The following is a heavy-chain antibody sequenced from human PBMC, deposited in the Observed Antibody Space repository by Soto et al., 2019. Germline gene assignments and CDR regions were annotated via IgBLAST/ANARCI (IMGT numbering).Heavy chain of an antibody. CDR3: AIGVVVLFWYQAYLAFDT. D-gene: IGHD2-2*01. Sequence: SETPSVTCTVSGGSISRYYWSWIRQPPGKGLKWIGYIYYSGSTNYNPSLKSRVTISVDTSKNQFSLKLSSVPVSDMAVYYCAIGVVVLFWYQAYLAFDTLPPGTTFAVS. CDR2: IYYSGST. V-gene: IGHV4-59*01. CDR1: GGSISRYY. J-gene: IGHJ3*02.